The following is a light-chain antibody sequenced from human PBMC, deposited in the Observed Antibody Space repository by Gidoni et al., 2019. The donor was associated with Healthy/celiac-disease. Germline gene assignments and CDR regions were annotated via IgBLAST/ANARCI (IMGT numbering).Light chain of an antibody. CDR2: RNN. J-gene: IGLJ3*02. V-gene: IGLV1-47*01. CDR3: AALDDSLSGWV. CDR1: SSNIGSNY. Sequence: QSVLTHPPSASGTPGQRVTISCYGSSSNIGSNYVYWYQQLPGTAPKLLIYRNNQRPSGVPDRFSGSKSGTSASLAISGLRSEDEADYYCAALDDSLSGWVFGGGTKLTVL.